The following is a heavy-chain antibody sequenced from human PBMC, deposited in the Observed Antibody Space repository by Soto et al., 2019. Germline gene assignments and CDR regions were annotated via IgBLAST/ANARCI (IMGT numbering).Heavy chain of an antibody. CDR3: ARSGYSYGPNPLLY. CDR2: IYYSGST. D-gene: IGHD5-18*01. J-gene: IGHJ4*02. Sequence: SETLSLTCTVSGGSISSYYWSWIRQPPGKGLEWIGYIYYSGSTNYNPSLKSRVTISVDTSKNQLSLKLSSVTAADTAVYYCARSGYSYGPNPLLYWGQGTLVTVSS. CDR1: GGSISSYY. V-gene: IGHV4-59*08.